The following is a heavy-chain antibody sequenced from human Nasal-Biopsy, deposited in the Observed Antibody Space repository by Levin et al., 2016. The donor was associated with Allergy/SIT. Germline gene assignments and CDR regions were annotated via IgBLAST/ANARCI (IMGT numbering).Heavy chain of an antibody. CDR2: MHAGGAT. CDR3: ARVTPGTWNDGGWFDP. Sequence: GESLKISCAASGFSISDTYMGWVRQSPGKGLEWVSVMHAGGATYHGDSVKGRFTVFRDISKNTVFLDMNMLRPGDTAIYYCARVTPGTWNDGGWFDPWGQGTLVTVS. CDR1: GFSISDTY. D-gene: IGHD1-1*01. V-gene: IGHV3-53*01. J-gene: IGHJ5*02.